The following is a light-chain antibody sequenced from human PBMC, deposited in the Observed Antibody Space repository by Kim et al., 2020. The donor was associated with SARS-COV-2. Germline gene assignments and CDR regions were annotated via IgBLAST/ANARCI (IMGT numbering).Light chain of an antibody. Sequence: KTVTNASTRGSGSIASNYVQWYQQHPGSAPTTVIYEDNQRPSGGPDRFSGSIDSSSNSASLTISGLKTEDEADYYCQSYDSSNPWVFGGGTQLTVL. CDR3: QSYDSSNPWV. V-gene: IGLV6-57*03. J-gene: IGLJ3*02. CDR1: SGSIASNY. CDR2: EDN.